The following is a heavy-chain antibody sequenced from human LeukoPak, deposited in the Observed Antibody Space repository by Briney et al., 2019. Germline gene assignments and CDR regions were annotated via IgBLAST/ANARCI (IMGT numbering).Heavy chain of an antibody. J-gene: IGHJ5*02. Sequence: SETLSLTCTVSGGSISSSSYYWGWLRQPPGKGLEWIGSIYYSGSTNYNPSLKSRVTISVDTSKNQSSLKLSSVTAADTAVYYCARAFDDYGDYNWFDPWGQGTLVTVSS. CDR2: IYYSGST. V-gene: IGHV4-39*07. CDR1: GGSISSSSYY. CDR3: ARAFDDYGDYNWFDP. D-gene: IGHD4-17*01.